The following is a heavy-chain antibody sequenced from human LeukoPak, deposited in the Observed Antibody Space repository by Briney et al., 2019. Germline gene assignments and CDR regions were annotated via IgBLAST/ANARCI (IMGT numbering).Heavy chain of an antibody. D-gene: IGHD3-9*01. J-gene: IGHJ4*02. CDR3: NTERRYCDWLSRYYFDY. V-gene: IGHV3-15*01. Sequence: GGSLRLSCAASGFSFNYAWMSWVRQAPGKGLEWVGRIKSKTDGGTTDYAAPVKGRFTISRDDSRKTLYLQMNSLKTEDTAVYYCNTERRYCDWLSRYYFDYWGQGTLVTVSS. CDR1: GFSFNYAW. CDR2: IKSKTDGGTT.